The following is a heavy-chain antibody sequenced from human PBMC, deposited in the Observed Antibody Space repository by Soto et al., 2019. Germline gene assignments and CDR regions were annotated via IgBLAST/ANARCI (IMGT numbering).Heavy chain of an antibody. CDR3: ARDLSGTGLDI. Sequence: QLQLHESGPGLVKPSETLSLTCNVSGDSIGRFYWSWIRQSAGKGLEWIGRVYSTGGVTYNPALKGRVTISPDRSNNHLSLEKNSAAAADTAVYFCARDLSGTGLDIWGRGTRVSVSS. J-gene: IGHJ6*02. D-gene: IGHD1-26*01. CDR1: GDSIGRFY. CDR2: VYSTGGV. V-gene: IGHV4-4*07.